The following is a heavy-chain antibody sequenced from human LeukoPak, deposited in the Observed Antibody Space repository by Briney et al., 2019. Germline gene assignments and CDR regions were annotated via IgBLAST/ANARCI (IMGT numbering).Heavy chain of an antibody. J-gene: IGHJ3*02. Sequence: SLRLSCGTSGFTFDDYAMHWVRQAPGKGLGWVSGINWNSKSIGYADSVKGRFTISRDNAKNSLYLQMISLRAEDTAIYYCAASSGWDDDGAFDIWGQGTMVTVSS. CDR1: GFTFDDYA. CDR2: INWNSKSI. CDR3: AASSGWDDDGAFDI. D-gene: IGHD1-26*01. V-gene: IGHV3-9*01.